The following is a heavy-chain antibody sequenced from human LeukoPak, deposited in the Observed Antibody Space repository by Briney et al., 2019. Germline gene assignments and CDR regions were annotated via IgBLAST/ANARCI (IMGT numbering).Heavy chain of an antibody. CDR2: ISSSGSTI. V-gene: IGHV3-11*01. D-gene: IGHD1-26*01. CDR3: ARAKYGGSYYIDYYYYYGMDV. CDR1: GFTFSDYY. Sequence: GGSLRLSCAASGFTFSDYYMSWIRQAPGKGLEWVSYISSSGSTIYYADSVKGRFTISRDNAKNSLYLQMNSLRAEDTAVYYCARAKYGGSYYIDYYYYYGMDVWGQGTTVTVSS. J-gene: IGHJ6*02.